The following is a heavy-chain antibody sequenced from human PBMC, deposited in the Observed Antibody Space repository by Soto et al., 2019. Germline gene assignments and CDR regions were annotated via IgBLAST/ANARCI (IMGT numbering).Heavy chain of an antibody. CDR1: GGSFSGYY. CDR3: ARKNYDFWSGSLPGFDY. CDR2: INHSGST. D-gene: IGHD3-3*01. V-gene: IGHV4-34*01. Sequence: PSETLSLTCAVYGGSFSGYYWSWIRQPPGKGLEWIGEINHSGSTNYNPSLKGRVTISVDTSKNQFSLKLSSVTAADTAVYYRARKNYDFWSGSLPGFDYWGQGTLVTVSS. J-gene: IGHJ4*02.